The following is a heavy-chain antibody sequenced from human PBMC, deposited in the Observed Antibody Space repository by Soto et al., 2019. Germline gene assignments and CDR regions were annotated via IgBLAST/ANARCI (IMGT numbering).Heavy chain of an antibody. D-gene: IGHD3-10*01. J-gene: IGHJ6*02. V-gene: IGHV3-23*01. CDR3: VKGGTSSGYYYYYGMDV. CDR2: ISGTGINT. Sequence: PVGSLRLSCTASGFTLNNHGMSWVRQAPGKGLEWVSAISGTGINTDYADSVKGRFTISRDNSKNMLYLQMSSLTTEDTATYYCVKGGTSSGYYYYYGMDVWGQGTTVTVSS. CDR1: GFTLNNHG.